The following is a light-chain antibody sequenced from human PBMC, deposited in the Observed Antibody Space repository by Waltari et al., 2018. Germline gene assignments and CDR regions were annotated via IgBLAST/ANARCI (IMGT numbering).Light chain of an antibody. V-gene: IGLV2-14*03. CDR1: SNDVGSYNS. CDR2: DVS. CDR3: SSQSSDNVVL. J-gene: IGLJ3*02. Sequence: QSALTQPASVSGSPGQSITISCTGTSNDVGSYNSVFWYQDHPGQGPKVIIYDVSDRPSGVSARFSGSKSGNTASLTISGLQAEDEADYYCSSQSSDNVVLFGGGTKVTVL.